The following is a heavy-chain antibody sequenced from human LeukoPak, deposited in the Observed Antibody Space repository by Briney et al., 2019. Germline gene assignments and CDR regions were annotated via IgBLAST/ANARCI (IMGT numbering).Heavy chain of an antibody. V-gene: IGHV3-30*04. CDR2: ISYDGSNK. J-gene: IGHJ6*03. D-gene: IGHD4-11*01. CDR3: ARGPLQYSYYYYMDV. CDR1: GFTFSSYA. Sequence: GGSLRLSCAASGFTFSSYAMHWVRQAPGKGLEWVAVISYDGSNKYYADSVKGRFTISRDNSKNTLYLQMNSLRAEDTAVYYCARGPLQYSYYYYMDVWGKGTTVTVSS.